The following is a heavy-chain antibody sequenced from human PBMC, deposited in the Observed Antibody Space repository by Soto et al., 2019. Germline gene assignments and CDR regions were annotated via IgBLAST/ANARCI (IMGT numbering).Heavy chain of an antibody. D-gene: IGHD3-3*01. V-gene: IGHV3-30*18. CDR2: ISYDGSNK. CDR3: AKGRRVPRITIFGVPPGDYYYYGMDV. CDR1: GFTFSSYG. J-gene: IGHJ6*02. Sequence: GGSLRLSCAASGFTFSSYGMHWVRQAPGKGLEWVAVISYDGSNKYYADSVKGRFTISRDNSKNTLYLQMNSLRAEDTAVYYCAKGRRVPRITIFGVPPGDYYYYGMDVWGQGTTVTVSS.